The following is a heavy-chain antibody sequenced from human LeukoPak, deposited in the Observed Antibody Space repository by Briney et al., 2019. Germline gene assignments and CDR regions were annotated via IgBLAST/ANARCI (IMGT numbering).Heavy chain of an antibody. Sequence: GGSLRLSCAVSGFTFSSYGMHWVRQAPGKGLEWVAFIRYDGSNKYYADSVKGRFTISRDNSKNTLYLQMNSLRVDDTAVYYCAREGLWEKAFDIWGQGTMVTVSS. CDR3: AREGLWEKAFDI. CDR1: GFTFSSYG. V-gene: IGHV3-30*02. CDR2: IRYDGSNK. D-gene: IGHD1-26*01. J-gene: IGHJ3*02.